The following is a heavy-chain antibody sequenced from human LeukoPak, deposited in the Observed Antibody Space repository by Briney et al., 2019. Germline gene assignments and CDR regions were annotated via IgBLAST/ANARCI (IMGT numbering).Heavy chain of an antibody. Sequence: ASVKVSCKASGYTFTSYGISWVRQAPGQGLEWMGWISAYNGNTNYAQKLQGRVTMATDTSTSTAYMELRSLRSDDTAVYYCASGHCSSTSCYLYYYMDVWGKGTTVTVSS. CDR2: ISAYNGNT. D-gene: IGHD2-2*03. J-gene: IGHJ6*03. CDR1: GYTFTSYG. CDR3: ASGHCSSTSCYLYYYMDV. V-gene: IGHV1-18*01.